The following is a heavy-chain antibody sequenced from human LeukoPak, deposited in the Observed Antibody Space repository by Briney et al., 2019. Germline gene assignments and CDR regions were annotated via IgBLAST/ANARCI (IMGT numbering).Heavy chain of an antibody. CDR3: ARDSGERGSGSYLIAY. J-gene: IGHJ4*02. V-gene: IGHV1-8*02. Sequence: ASVKVSCKASGYTFTSYDINWVRQATGQGLEWMGWMNPNSGNTGYAQKFQGRVTMTRDTSISTAYMELSRLRSDDTAVYYCARDSGERGSGSYLIAYWGQGTLVTVSS. CDR1: GYTFTSYD. D-gene: IGHD3-10*01. CDR2: MNPNSGNT.